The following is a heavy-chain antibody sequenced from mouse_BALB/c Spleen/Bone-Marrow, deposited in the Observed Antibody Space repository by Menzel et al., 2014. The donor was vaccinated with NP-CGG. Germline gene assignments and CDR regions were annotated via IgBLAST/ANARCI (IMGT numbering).Heavy chain of an antibody. CDR2: IRNKANGHTT. D-gene: IGHD2-3*01. Sequence: VQLKESGGGSVQPGGSLRLSCATSGVTFTDYYMSWVRQPPGKALEWLGFIRNKANGHTTEYSASVKGRFTISRDNSQSILYLQMNTLRDEDSATYYCARDINDGYYWYFDVWGAGTTVTVSS. CDR3: ARDINDGYYWYFDV. J-gene: IGHJ1*01. CDR1: GVTFTDYY. V-gene: IGHV7-3*02.